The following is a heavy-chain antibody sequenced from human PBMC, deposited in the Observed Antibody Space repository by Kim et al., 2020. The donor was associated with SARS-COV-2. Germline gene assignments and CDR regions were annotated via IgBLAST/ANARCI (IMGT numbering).Heavy chain of an antibody. D-gene: IGHD3-10*01. J-gene: IGHJ4*02. CDR2: INHSGST. V-gene: IGHV4-34*01. Sequence: SETLSLTCAVYGGSFSGYYWSWIRQPPGKGLEWIGEINHSGSTNYNPSLKSRGTISVYTSKNQFALTLSSVTAADTAVYYCSGVIGDPPCWGQGTLVTVSS. CDR3: SGVIGDPPC. CDR1: GGSFSGYY.